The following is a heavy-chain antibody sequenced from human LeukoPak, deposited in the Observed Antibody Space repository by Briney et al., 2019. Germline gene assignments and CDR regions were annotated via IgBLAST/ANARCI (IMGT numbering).Heavy chain of an antibody. V-gene: IGHV4-59*01. CDR2: IYYSGST. J-gene: IGHJ6*03. CDR3: ARGRDYDSTTYWGDYYMDV. CDR1: GGSISSYY. Sequence: SETLSLTCTVSGGSISSYYWSWIRQPPGKGLEWIGYIYYSGSTNYNPSLKSRATISVDTSKNQFSLKLSSVTAADTAVYYCARGRDYDSTTYWGDYYMDVWGKGTTVTVSS. D-gene: IGHD2/OR15-2a*01.